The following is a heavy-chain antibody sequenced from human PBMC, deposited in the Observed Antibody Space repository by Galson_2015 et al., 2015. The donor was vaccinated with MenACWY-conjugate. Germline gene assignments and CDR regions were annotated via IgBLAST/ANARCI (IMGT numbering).Heavy chain of an antibody. V-gene: IGHV1-18*01. CDR3: ARDPIGRHDSSSWFWND. J-gene: IGHJ4*02. Sequence: SVKVSCKAAGYTFTNFGITWVRKAPGQGLEWMGWISTYNGNANYAQKVRDRVMMTTDTSTNTVHMELKSLTSDDTAVYFCARDPIGRHDSSSWFWNDWGQGTPVTVSS. CDR2: ISTYNGNA. CDR1: GYTFTNFG. D-gene: IGHD6-13*01.